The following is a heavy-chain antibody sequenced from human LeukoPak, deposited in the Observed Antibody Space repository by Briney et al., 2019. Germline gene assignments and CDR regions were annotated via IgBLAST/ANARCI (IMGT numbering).Heavy chain of an antibody. Sequence: GGSLRLSCAASGFIFSSYGMHWVRQAPGKGLDGVAFIRYDGSNKYYADSVKGRFTIPRDNSKNTLYLQMNSLRAEDTAVYYCAKDRVGYYGSGSYFDYWGQGTLVTVSS. D-gene: IGHD3-10*01. V-gene: IGHV3-30*02. CDR1: GFIFSSYG. J-gene: IGHJ4*02. CDR3: AKDRVGYYGSGSYFDY. CDR2: IRYDGSNK.